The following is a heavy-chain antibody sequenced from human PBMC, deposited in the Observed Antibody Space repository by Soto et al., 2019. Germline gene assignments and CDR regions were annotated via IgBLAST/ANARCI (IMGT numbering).Heavy chain of an antibody. Sequence: SETLSLTCTVSGGSISSGDYYWSWIRQPPGKGLEWIGYIYYTGSTYYNPSLKSRLTISVDTSKNQFSLKLTSVTAADTAVYFGARYQKGPFDYWGQGTLVTVSS. CDR3: ARYQKGPFDY. J-gene: IGHJ4*02. CDR2: IYYTGST. V-gene: IGHV4-30-4*01. CDR1: GGSISSGDYY. D-gene: IGHD2-2*01.